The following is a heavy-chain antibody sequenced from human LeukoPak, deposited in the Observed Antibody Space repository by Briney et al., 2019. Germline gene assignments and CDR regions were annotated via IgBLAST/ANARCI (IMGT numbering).Heavy chain of an antibody. D-gene: IGHD3/OR15-3a*01. Sequence: ASVKVSCKASGYTFNNHDINWVRQAPGRGLEWMGWINTYSANTNYAQEFQDRVIMTTDTSTSTAYMELRSLRSDDTAVYYCAREGLYYYYMDVWGKGTTVTISS. V-gene: IGHV1-18*01. CDR2: INTYSANT. CDR3: AREGLYYYYMDV. J-gene: IGHJ6*03. CDR1: GYTFNNHD.